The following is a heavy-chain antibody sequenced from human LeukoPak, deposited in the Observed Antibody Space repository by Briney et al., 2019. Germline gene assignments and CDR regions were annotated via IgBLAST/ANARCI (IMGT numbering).Heavy chain of an antibody. J-gene: IGHJ4*02. CDR1: GFTFNSYV. CDR3: AKDRLAYSYAQPFDY. Sequence: GGSLRLSCAASGFTFNSYVMSWVRQAPGKGLEWVSGISSSGGSTYYADSVKGRFTISRDNSKNTLYLQMNSLRAEDTAVYYCAKDRLAYSYAQPFDYWGQGTLVTVSS. CDR2: ISSSGGST. V-gene: IGHV3-23*01. D-gene: IGHD5-18*01.